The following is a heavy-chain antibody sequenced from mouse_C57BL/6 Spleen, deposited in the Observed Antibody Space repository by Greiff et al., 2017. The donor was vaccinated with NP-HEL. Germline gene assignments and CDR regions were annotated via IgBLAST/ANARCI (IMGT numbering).Heavy chain of an antibody. CDR3: ARAPIYYGYDDWYFDV. V-gene: IGHV3-6*01. D-gene: IGHD2-2*01. CDR2: ISYDGSN. CDR1: GYSITSGYY. Sequence: EVKLVESGPGLVKPSQSLSLTCSVTGYSITSGYYWNWIRQFPGNKLEWMGYISYDGSNNYNPSLKNRISITRDTSKNQFFLKLNSVTTEDTATYYCARAPIYYGYDDWYFDVWGTGTTVTVSS. J-gene: IGHJ1*03.